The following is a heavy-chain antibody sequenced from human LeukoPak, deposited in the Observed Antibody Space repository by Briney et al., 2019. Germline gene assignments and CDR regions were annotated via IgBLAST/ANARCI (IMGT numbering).Heavy chain of an antibody. CDR1: GFTFSNFA. D-gene: IGHD3-22*01. J-gene: IGHJ4*02. V-gene: IGHV3-23*01. Sequence: GGSLRLSCAASGFTFSNFAMSWVRQAPGKGLEWVSGVSGNGGSTHYADSVKGRFTISRDNSKNTLYLQMNSLRAEDTAVYYCAKGPDYYDSSGYPDWGQGTLVTVSS. CDR2: VSGNGGST. CDR3: AKGPDYYDSSGYPD.